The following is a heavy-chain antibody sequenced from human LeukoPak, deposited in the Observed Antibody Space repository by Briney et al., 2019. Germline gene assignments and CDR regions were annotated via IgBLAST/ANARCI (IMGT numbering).Heavy chain of an antibody. D-gene: IGHD6-13*01. CDR2: VDHTGST. CDR1: GGSFSGYY. CDR3: ARAVGYSSSHTPNWFDP. J-gene: IGHJ5*02. V-gene: IGHV4-34*01. Sequence: SETLSLTCAVYGGSFSGYYWSWIRQPPGKGLEWIGYVDHTGSTKFNPSLNGRVSISRDTSNNFFSLRLRSVTAADTAVYYCARAVGYSSSHTPNWFDPWGQGALVTVSS.